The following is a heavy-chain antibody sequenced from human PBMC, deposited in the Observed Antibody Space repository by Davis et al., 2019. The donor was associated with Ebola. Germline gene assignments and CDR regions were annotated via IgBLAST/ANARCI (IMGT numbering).Heavy chain of an antibody. CDR1: GYTFTSYY. D-gene: IGHD2-8*01. Sequence: ASVKVSCKASGYTFTSYYLHWVRQAPGQGLEWMGRINPNSGDTNYAPNFQGRVTMTRDTSMNTAYMELSRLRSDDTAVYYCAREGCSNGVCHNFDYWGQGTLVTVSS. V-gene: IGHV1-2*06. CDR3: AREGCSNGVCHNFDY. J-gene: IGHJ4*02. CDR2: INPNSGDT.